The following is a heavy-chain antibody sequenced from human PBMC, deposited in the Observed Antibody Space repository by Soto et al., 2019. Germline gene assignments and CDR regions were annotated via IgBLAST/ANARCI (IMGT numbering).Heavy chain of an antibody. D-gene: IGHD5-12*01. V-gene: IGHV4-59*01. CDR1: GGSISSYY. CDR3: ARVEDSGYDYGPYYFDY. CDR2: IYYSGST. J-gene: IGHJ4*02. Sequence: SETLSLTCTLSGGSISSYYWSWIRQPPGKGLEWIGYIYYSGSTNYNPSLKSRVTISVDTSKNQFSLKLSSVTAADTAVYYCARVEDSGYDYGPYYFDYWGQGTLVTVSS.